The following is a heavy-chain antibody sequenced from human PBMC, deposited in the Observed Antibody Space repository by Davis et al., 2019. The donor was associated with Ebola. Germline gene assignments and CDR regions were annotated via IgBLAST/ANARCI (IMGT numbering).Heavy chain of an antibody. Sequence: SETLSLTCTVSGGSISSYYWSWIRQPPGKGLEWIGYIYYSGSTNYNPSLKSRVTISVDTSKNQFSLKLSSVTAADTAVYYCARAPRGYDPFDYWGQGTLVTVSS. CDR1: GGSISSYY. V-gene: IGHV4-59*01. J-gene: IGHJ4*02. CDR2: IYYSGST. CDR3: ARAPRGYDPFDY. D-gene: IGHD5-12*01.